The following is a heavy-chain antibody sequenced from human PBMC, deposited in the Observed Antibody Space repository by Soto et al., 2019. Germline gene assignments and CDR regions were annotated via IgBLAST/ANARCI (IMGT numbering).Heavy chain of an antibody. D-gene: IGHD1-7*01. CDR3: AKDSSWNYYFDY. J-gene: IGHJ4*02. V-gene: IGHV3-23*01. CDR1: GFTFSSYA. CDR2: ISGSGGST. Sequence: GESLKISCAASGFTFSSYAMSWVRQAPGKGLEWVSAISGSGGSTYYADSVKGRFTISRDNSKNTLYLQMNSLRAEDTAVYYCAKDSSWNYYFDYWGQGTLVTVSS.